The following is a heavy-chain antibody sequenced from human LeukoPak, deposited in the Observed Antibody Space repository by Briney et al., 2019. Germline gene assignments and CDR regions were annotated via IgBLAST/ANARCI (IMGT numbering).Heavy chain of an antibody. CDR2: IRSNGDTT. CDR1: GFTFRSIA. D-gene: IGHD1-1*01. CDR3: AKGQELDDGVFDS. J-gene: IGHJ4*02. Sequence: GGSLRLSCAASGFTFRSIAMTCVRQAPGKGLEWVSSIRSNGDTTYNADSVKGRFTISRDNSKNTLYLQMNRLRVEDTAIYYCAKGQELDDGVFDSWGQGTLVTVSS. V-gene: IGHV3-23*01.